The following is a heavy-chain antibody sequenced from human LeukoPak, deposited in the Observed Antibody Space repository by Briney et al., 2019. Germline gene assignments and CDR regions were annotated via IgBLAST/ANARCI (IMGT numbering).Heavy chain of an antibody. CDR2: IYASGNT. V-gene: IGHV4-59*01. Sequence: SETLSLTCTVSGGSISNYYWSWVRQPPGKGLEWSGYIYASGNTNYNPSLKSRVTISVDTSKNQFSLQLSSVTAADTAVYYCARERSMVRGLSWFDPWGQGTLVTVSS. CDR1: GGSISNYY. J-gene: IGHJ5*02. CDR3: ARERSMVRGLSWFDP. D-gene: IGHD3-10*01.